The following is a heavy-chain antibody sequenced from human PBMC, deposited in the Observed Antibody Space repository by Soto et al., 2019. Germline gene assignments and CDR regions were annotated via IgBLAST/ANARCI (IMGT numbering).Heavy chain of an antibody. CDR1: GFTFSNYA. Sequence: EVQLLESGGGLVQPGGSLRLSCAASGFTFSNYAMNWVRQAPGKGLEWVSTISSSSGSTYYADSVKGRFTISRDNSKNYLYLQMNSLIGDDTAVYYCAKVWSEIYSGQHSDYWGQGTLVTISS. CDR3: AKVWSEIYSGQHSDY. V-gene: IGHV3-23*01. J-gene: IGHJ4*02. D-gene: IGHD5-12*01. CDR2: ISSSSGST.